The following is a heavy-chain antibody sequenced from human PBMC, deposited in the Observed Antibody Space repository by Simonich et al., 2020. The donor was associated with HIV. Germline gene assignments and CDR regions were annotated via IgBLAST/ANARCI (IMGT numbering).Heavy chain of an antibody. CDR2: INHSRTT. Sequence: QVQLQQWGAGLLKPSETLYLTCAVYGGSFSGYYWSCIRQPPGKGLEWIGEINHSRTTNYNPSLKSRVIIAVDTSKNQFALRLSSVTAAETAVYYCARETPSSGGYSKDYFDYWGQGTLVTVSA. J-gene: IGHJ4*02. CDR1: GGSFSGYY. V-gene: IGHV4-34*02. D-gene: IGHD6-13*01. CDR3: ARETPSSGGYSKDYFDY.